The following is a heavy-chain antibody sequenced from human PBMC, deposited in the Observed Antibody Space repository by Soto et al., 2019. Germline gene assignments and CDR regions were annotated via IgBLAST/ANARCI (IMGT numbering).Heavy chain of an antibody. J-gene: IGHJ6*02. D-gene: IGHD3-22*01. Sequence: QVQLVQSGAEVKKPGSSVKVSCKASGGTLNNYAINWVRQAPGQGLEWMGGIISFFDTTNYAQKFQDRVTVTTDESARTAYMELSSLRSEDTAVYYCSTMYYHDGPNTGGFYGMDVWGQGTTVIVS. CDR2: IISFFDTT. CDR3: STMYYHDGPNTGGFYGMDV. V-gene: IGHV1-69*05. CDR1: GGTLNNYA.